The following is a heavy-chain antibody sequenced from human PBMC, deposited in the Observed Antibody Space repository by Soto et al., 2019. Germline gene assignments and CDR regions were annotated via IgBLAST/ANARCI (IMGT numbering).Heavy chain of an antibody. V-gene: IGHV3-53*01. Sequence: GGSLRLSCAASGFTVSSNYMSWVRQAPGKGLEWVSVIYSGGSTYYADSVKGRFTISRDNSKNTLYLQMNSLRAEDTAVYYCARWVGHRYLDYWGQGTLVTVSS. CDR1: GFTVSSNY. J-gene: IGHJ4*02. CDR3: ARWVGHRYLDY. CDR2: IYSGGST.